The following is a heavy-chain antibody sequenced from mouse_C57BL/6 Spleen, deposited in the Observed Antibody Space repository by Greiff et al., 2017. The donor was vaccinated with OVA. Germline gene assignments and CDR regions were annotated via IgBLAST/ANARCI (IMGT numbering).Heavy chain of an antibody. CDR2: INPSNGGT. Sequence: VKLQESGAELVKPGASVKISCKASGYAFSSYWMNWVKQRPGQGLEWIGNINPSNGGTNYNEKFKSKATLTVDKSSSTAYMQLSSLTSEDSAVYYCARSLTAPYWYCDVWGTGTTVTVSS. CDR1: GYAFSSYW. D-gene: IGHD4-1*01. CDR3: ARSLTAPYWYCDV. J-gene: IGHJ1*03. V-gene: IGHV1-53*01.